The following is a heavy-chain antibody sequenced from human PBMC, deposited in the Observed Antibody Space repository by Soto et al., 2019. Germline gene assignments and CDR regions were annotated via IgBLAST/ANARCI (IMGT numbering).Heavy chain of an antibody. D-gene: IGHD5-18*01. Sequence: GGSLRLSCAASGFTVSSNYMSWVRQAPGKGLEWVSVIYSGGSTYYADSVKGRFTISRHNSKNTLYLQMNSLRAEDTAVYYCARVPSRGQLWPYGMDVWGQGTTVTVSS. CDR1: GFTVSSNY. CDR2: IYSGGST. J-gene: IGHJ6*02. CDR3: ARVPSRGQLWPYGMDV. V-gene: IGHV3-53*04.